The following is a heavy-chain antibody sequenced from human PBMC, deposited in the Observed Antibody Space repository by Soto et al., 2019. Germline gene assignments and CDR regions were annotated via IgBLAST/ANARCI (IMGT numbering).Heavy chain of an antibody. CDR3: ARTRRPPIAAAGTVGYYYYYMDV. Sequence: PSETLSLTCAVYGGSFSGYYWSWIRQPPGKGLEWIGEINHSGSTNYNPSLKSRVTIKVDTSKNQFSLKLSSVTAADTAVYYCARTRRPPIAAAGTVGYYYYYMDVWGKGTTVTVSS. CDR1: GGSFSGYY. CDR2: INHSGST. V-gene: IGHV4-34*01. D-gene: IGHD6-13*01. J-gene: IGHJ6*03.